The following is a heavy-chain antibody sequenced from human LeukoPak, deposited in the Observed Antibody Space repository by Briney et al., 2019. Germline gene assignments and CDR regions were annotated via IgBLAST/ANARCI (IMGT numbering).Heavy chain of an antibody. D-gene: IGHD5-24*01. V-gene: IGHV1-46*01. CDR2: INPSGGST. CDR1: GYTFTSYY. Sequence: ASVKVSCKAPGYTFTSYYMHWVRQAPGQGLEWMGVINPSGGSTNYAQKFQGRVTMTRDTSTSTVYMELSSLRSEDTAVYYCARDLMADDFDYWGQGTLVTVSS. CDR3: ARDLMADDFDY. J-gene: IGHJ4*02.